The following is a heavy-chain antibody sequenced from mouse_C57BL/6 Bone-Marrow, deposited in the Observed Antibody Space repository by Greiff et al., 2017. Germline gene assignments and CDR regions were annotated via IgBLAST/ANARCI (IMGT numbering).Heavy chain of an antibody. V-gene: IGHV1-7*01. CDR3: ANPHYSSNAWLGC. CDR1: GSTFTSYW. J-gene: IGHJ3*01. CDR2: INPSSGYT. D-gene: IGHD1-1*01. Sequence: VQLQQSGAELATPGASVKLSCKASGSTFTSYWMHWVKQRPGQGLEWIGYINPSSGYTKYNQKFKDKATLTADKPSSTAYIQLSSLTYEDSAVYYCANPHYSSNAWLGCWGRGTQVSV.